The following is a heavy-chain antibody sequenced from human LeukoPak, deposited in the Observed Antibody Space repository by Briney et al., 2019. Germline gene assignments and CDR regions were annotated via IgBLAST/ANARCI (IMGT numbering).Heavy chain of an antibody. CDR3: AREGYYDSSGYYWFDP. CDR1: GYTFTSYD. J-gene: IGHJ5*02. Sequence: ASVKVSCKASGYTFTSYDINWVRQATGQGLEWMGWMNPNSGNTGYAQKFQGRVTMTRNTSISTAYMELSSLRSEDTAVYYCAREGYYDSSGYYWFDPWGQGTLVTVSS. D-gene: IGHD3-22*01. V-gene: IGHV1-8*01. CDR2: MNPNSGNT.